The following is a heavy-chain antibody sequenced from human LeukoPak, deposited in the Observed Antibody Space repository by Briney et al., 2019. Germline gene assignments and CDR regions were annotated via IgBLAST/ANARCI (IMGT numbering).Heavy chain of an antibody. J-gene: IGHJ4*02. V-gene: IGHV4-59*12. D-gene: IGHD3-22*01. CDR2: IYYSGST. CDR1: GGXISSYX. CDR3: ARVGYYDSSGYSLFDY. Sequence: LSXXXXVSGGXISSYXWSWIRQPPXXGXEWIGYIYYSGSTNYNPSLKSRVTISVDTSKNQFSLKLSSVTAADTAVYYCARVGYYDSSGYSLFDYWGQGTLVTVSS.